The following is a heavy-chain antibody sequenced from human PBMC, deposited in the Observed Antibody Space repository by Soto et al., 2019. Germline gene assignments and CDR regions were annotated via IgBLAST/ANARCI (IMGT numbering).Heavy chain of an antibody. CDR3: AGRTSLTSVEIFSGGLSGYNWVDP. CDR2: IFYSGNT. Sequence: QLQLQESGPGLVKPSETLSLTCTVSGGSISNPIYYWAWIRQPPGKGLEWIVSIFYSGNTYYNPSLKGRVTMSVDTSQNQFSLKLSSVTAADTAVYYCAGRTSLTSVEIFSGGLSGYNWVDPWGRGTLVTVSS. J-gene: IGHJ5*01. CDR1: GGSISNPIYY. V-gene: IGHV4-39*01. D-gene: IGHD3-3*01.